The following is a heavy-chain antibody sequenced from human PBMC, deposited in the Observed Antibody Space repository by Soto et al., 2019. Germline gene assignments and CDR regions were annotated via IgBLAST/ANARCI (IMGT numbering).Heavy chain of an antibody. D-gene: IGHD2-15*01. Sequence: EVQLVESGGGLVKPGGSLRLSCAASGFTISNAWMSWVRQAPGKGLEWVGRIKSKTDGGTTDYAAPVKGRFTISRDDSKTPLNLQMNRLKTEDTAVDYCTTDPPYCSRGSCDWHRPGYYCMEVWGQGTTLTVSS. V-gene: IGHV3-15*01. CDR1: GFTISNAW. J-gene: IGHJ6*02. CDR3: TTDPPYCSRGSCDWHRPGYYCMEV. CDR2: IKSKTDGGTT.